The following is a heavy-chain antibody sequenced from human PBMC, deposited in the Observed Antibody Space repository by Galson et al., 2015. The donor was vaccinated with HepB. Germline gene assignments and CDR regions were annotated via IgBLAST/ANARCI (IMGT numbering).Heavy chain of an antibody. J-gene: IGHJ4*02. CDR1: GFSLRTSGVG. D-gene: IGHD5-24*01. CDR3: AHRMFYYNYWSGASFDY. Sequence: PALVKPTQTLTLTCSFSGFSLRTSGVGVGWIRQAPGKALEWLALIYWDDAKRYSPSLKTRLTITKDTSKNQVVFTMTNMDTVDTGTYYCAHRMFYYNYWSGASFDYWGQGTLVTVSS. CDR2: IYWDDAK. V-gene: IGHV2-5*02.